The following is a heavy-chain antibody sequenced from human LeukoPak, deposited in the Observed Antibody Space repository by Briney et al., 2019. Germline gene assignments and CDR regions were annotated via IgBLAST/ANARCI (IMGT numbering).Heavy chain of an antibody. CDR2: INHSGST. V-gene: IGHV4-34*01. Sequence: SETLSLTCAVYGGSFSGYYWSWIRQPPGKGLEWIGEINHSGSTNYNPSLKSRVTISVDTSKNQFSLKLSSVTAADTAVYYCAVAGMVAFDIWGQGTMVTVSS. J-gene: IGHJ3*02. D-gene: IGHD6-19*01. CDR1: GGSFSGYY. CDR3: AVAGMVAFDI.